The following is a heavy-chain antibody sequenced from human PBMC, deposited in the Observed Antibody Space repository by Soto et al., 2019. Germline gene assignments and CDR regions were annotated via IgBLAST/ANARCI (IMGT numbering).Heavy chain of an antibody. CDR3: TKGTLYSYGYRDCFDS. J-gene: IGHJ5*01. Sequence: GGSLRLSCVASGFKFEQYAMSWVRQAPGKGPEWVSGISWNGGSLVYSDSVKGRFTISRDNAKNSLYLQMDDLRTEDTALYYCTKGTLYSYGYRDCFDSWGQGTRVTVSS. V-gene: IGHV3-9*01. CDR2: ISWNGGSL. CDR1: GFKFEQYA. D-gene: IGHD5-18*01.